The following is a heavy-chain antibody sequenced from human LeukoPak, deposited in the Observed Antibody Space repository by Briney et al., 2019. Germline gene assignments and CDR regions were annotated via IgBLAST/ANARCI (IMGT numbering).Heavy chain of an antibody. CDR3: ARGRAYYDSSGYDY. J-gene: IGHJ4*02. D-gene: IGHD3-22*01. Sequence: SETLSLTCAVYGGSFSGYYWSWIRQPPGKGLEWIGEINHSGSTNYNPSLKSRVTISVDTSKNHFSLKLSSVTAADTAVYYCARGRAYYDSSGYDYWGQGTLVTVSS. CDR1: GGSFSGYY. CDR2: INHSGST. V-gene: IGHV4-34*01.